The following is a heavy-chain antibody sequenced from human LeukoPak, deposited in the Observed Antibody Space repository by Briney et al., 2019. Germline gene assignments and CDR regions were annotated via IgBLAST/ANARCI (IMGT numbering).Heavy chain of an antibody. Sequence: VASVKVSCKASGYAFTGYYMHWVRPAPGQGLEWMGWINPNSGGTNYAQKFQGRVTMTRDTSISTAYMELSRLRYDDTAVYYCAREDSSSWYYKTFDYWGQGTLVTVSS. V-gene: IGHV1-2*02. CDR1: GYAFTGYY. D-gene: IGHD6-13*01. J-gene: IGHJ4*02. CDR2: INPNSGGT. CDR3: AREDSSSWYYKTFDY.